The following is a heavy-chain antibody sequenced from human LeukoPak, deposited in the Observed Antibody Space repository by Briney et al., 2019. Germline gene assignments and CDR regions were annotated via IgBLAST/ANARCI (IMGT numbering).Heavy chain of an antibody. CDR1: GGSISSSSYY. J-gene: IGHJ4*02. D-gene: IGHD3-16*02. CDR2: IYYSGST. CDR3: ARQIWGFVWGSCRGFDY. Sequence: PSETLSLTCTVSGGSISSSSYYWGWIRQPPGKGLEWIGSIYYSGSTYYNPSLKSRVTISVDTSKNQFSLKLSSVTAADTAVYYCARQIWGFVWGSCRGFDYWGQGTLVTVSS. V-gene: IGHV4-39*01.